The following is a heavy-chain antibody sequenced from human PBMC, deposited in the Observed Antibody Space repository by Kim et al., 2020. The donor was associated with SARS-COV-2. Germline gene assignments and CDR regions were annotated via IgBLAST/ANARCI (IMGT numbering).Heavy chain of an antibody. J-gene: IGHJ4*02. Sequence: GGSLRLSCAASGFTFSSYSMNWVRQAPGKGLEWVSYISSGSSTIYYADSVKGRFTISRDNAKNSLYLQMNSLRDEDTAVYYCARDDSSYDWSGYDLGPDYWGPGTLVTVSS. CDR2: ISSGSSTI. CDR3: ARDDSSYDWSGYDLGPDY. V-gene: IGHV3-48*02. D-gene: IGHD3-22*01. CDR1: GFTFSSYS.